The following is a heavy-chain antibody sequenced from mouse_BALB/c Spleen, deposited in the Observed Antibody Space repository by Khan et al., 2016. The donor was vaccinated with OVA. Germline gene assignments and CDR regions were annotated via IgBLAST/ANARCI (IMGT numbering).Heavy chain of an antibody. Sequence: QVQLQQSGAELMKPGASVKISCKATGYTFSSYWIKWVKQRPGHGLEWIGEILPGSGRTYYNEKFKGKATFTADTSSNTAYLQLSSLTSEDSAVYYCARGNYYGSSSWFAYWGQGTLVTVSA. CDR3: ARGNYYGSSSWFAY. CDR2: ILPGSGRT. CDR1: GYTFSSYW. J-gene: IGHJ3*01. D-gene: IGHD1-1*01. V-gene: IGHV1-9*01.